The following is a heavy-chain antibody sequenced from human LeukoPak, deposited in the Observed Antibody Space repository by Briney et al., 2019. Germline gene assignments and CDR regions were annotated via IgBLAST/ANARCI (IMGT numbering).Heavy chain of an antibody. CDR1: GGSISSSSYY. J-gene: IGHJ3*02. D-gene: IGHD3-10*01. V-gene: IGHV4-39*01. CDR3: ARSAPHYFDAFDI. Sequence: SETLSLTCTVSGGSISSSSYYWGWIRQPPGKGLEWIGNIYYSGSTYYNPSLKSRVTISVDTSKNQFSLKLSSVTAADTAVYYCARSAPHYFDAFDIWGQGTMVTVSS. CDR2: IYYSGST.